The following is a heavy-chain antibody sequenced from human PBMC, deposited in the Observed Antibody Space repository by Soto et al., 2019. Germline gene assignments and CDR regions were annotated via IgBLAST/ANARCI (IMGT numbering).Heavy chain of an antibody. Sequence: GGSLRLSCAASGFTFSSHEMNWVRQAPGKGLEWISYISGSGVTTYYADSVRGRFIVSRDNAQESLFLQMNSLRVEDTAIYYCARGGVYWGQGTLVTVSS. CDR2: ISGSGVTT. CDR1: GFTFSSHE. V-gene: IGHV3-48*03. CDR3: ARGGVY. J-gene: IGHJ4*02. D-gene: IGHD2-8*01.